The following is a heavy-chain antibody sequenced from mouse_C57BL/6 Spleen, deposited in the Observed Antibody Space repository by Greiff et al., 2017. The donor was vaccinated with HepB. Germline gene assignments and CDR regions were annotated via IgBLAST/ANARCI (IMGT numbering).Heavy chain of an antibody. V-gene: IGHV7-1*01. D-gene: IGHD1-1*01. J-gene: IGHJ1*03. CDR2: SRNKANDYTT. Sequence: EVNVVESGGGLVQSGRSLRLSCATSGFTFSDFYMEWVRQAPGKGLEWIAASRNKANDYTTEYSASVKGRFIVSRDTSQSILYLQMNALRAEDTAIYYCARAYYYGSSYGYFDVWGTGTTVTVSS. CDR3: ARAYYYGSSYGYFDV. CDR1: GFTFSDFY.